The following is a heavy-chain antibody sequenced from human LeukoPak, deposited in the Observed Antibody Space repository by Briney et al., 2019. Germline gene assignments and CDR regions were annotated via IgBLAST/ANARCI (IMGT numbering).Heavy chain of an antibody. Sequence: GGSRRLSWAAYGFTFSSYCMHWVRQAPGKGREWVAVIWYDGSNKYYADSVKGRFTISRDNSKNPLYLQMHSLRDEDTAVYYCARGIMITFGGVLGDIDYWGQGTLVTVSS. J-gene: IGHJ4*02. V-gene: IGHV3-33*01. CDR1: GFTFSSYC. CDR2: IWYDGSNK. D-gene: IGHD3-16*01. CDR3: ARGIMITFGGVLGDIDY.